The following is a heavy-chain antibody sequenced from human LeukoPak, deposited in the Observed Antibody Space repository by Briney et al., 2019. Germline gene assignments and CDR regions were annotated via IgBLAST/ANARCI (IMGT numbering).Heavy chain of an antibody. J-gene: IGHJ1*01. CDR2: ISGSGGST. Sequence: GGSLRLSCAASGFTFSSYAMSWVRQAPGEGLEWVSAISGSGGSTYYADSVKGRFTISRDNSKNTLYLQMNSLRAEDTAVYYCAKVSAPMQYFQHWGQGTLVTVSS. CDR3: AKVSAPMQYFQH. D-gene: IGHD2-2*01. V-gene: IGHV3-23*01. CDR1: GFTFSSYA.